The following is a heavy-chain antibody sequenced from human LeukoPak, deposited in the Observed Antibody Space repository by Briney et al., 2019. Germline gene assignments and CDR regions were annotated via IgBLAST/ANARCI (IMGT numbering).Heavy chain of an antibody. CDR2: IYYSGST. Sequence: SETLSLTCTVSGGSISTNDYYWGWIRQPPGKGLEWIGNIYYSGSTSYNPSLKSRVTISVDTSKNQFSLRLISVTAADTAVYYCARDLRSSGWYVFDYWGQGTLLTVSS. D-gene: IGHD6-19*01. J-gene: IGHJ4*02. CDR1: GGSISTNDYY. V-gene: IGHV4-39*07. CDR3: ARDLRSSGWYVFDY.